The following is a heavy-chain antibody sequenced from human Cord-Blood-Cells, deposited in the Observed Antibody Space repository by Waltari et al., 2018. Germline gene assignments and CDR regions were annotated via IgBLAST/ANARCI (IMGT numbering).Heavy chain of an antibody. J-gene: IGHJ4*02. CDR1: VCTFSSYS. CDR2: ISSSSSYI. Sequence: EVQLVESGGGLVKPGGSLRLSCAASVCTFSSYSMNWVRQAPGKGLEWVSSISSSSSYIYYADSVKGRFTISRDNAKNSLYLQMNSLRAEDTAVYYCARDRGGNYFDYWGQGTLVTVSS. CDR3: ARDRGGNYFDY. D-gene: IGHD2-15*01. V-gene: IGHV3-21*01.